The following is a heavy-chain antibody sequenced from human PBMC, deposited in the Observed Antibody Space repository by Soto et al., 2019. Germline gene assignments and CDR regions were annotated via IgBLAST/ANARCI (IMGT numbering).Heavy chain of an antibody. V-gene: IGHV4-34*01. D-gene: IGHD5-12*01. Sequence: QVQLQQWGAGLLKPSETLSLNCAVTGGSLSGYYWSWIRQPPGKGLEWIGEVKDGGHTNYSPSLRGRVTISSDTANSHVSLMLNSVTAADTGVFYCARGQEGVVATHWDQGSLVTVSS. CDR3: ARGQEGVVATH. CDR2: VKDGGHT. CDR1: GGSLSGYY. J-gene: IGHJ4*02.